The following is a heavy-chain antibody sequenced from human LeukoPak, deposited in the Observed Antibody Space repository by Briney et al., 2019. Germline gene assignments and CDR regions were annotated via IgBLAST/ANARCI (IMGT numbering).Heavy chain of an antibody. Sequence: GRSTYYADSVKGRFTISRDNSKNRLYLQMNSLRAEDTAVYYCAKTEAYYFDSSGNPYYFDYWGQGTLVTISS. V-gene: IGHV3-23*01. D-gene: IGHD3-22*01. J-gene: IGHJ4*02. CDR3: AKTEAYYFDSSGNPYYFDY. CDR2: GRST.